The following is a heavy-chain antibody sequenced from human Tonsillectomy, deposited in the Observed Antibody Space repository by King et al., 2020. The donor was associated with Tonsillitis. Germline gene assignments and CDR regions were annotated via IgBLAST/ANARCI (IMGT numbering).Heavy chain of an antibody. CDR3: ARDSDNFWSGSRTAPDY. J-gene: IGHJ4*02. D-gene: IGHD3-3*01. CDR2: LIPNSGGT. CDR1: GYTFTGYY. Sequence: VQLVESGAEVKKPGASVKVSCKASGYTFTGYYMYWVRQAPGQGLEWMGWLIPNSGGTNYAQKFQGRVTMTRDTSISTVYMELGRLRSDDTAVYYCARDSDNFWSGSRTAPDYWGQGTLVTVSS. V-gene: IGHV1-2*02.